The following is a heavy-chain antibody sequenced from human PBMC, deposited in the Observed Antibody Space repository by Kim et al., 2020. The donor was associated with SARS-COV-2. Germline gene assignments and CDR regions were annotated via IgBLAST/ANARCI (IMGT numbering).Heavy chain of an antibody. J-gene: IGHJ4*02. Sequence: GGSLRLSCAASGFTFSTYAMTWVRQAPGEGLEWVSCVDGGNNTYYAASVKGRFTISRDNSKNTLYLQMNSLRAEDTAVYYCAKGGAAGCYKSLVFWGQGTLVTVSS. CDR2: VDGGNNT. CDR3: AKGGAAGCYKSLVF. CDR1: GFTFSTYA. D-gene: IGHD2-2*02. V-gene: IGHV3-23*05.